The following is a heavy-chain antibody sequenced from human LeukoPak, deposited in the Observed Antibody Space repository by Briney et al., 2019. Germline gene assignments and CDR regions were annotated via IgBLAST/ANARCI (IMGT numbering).Heavy chain of an antibody. CDR2: IYYSGYT. Sequence: SETLSLTCTVSGSYISSSSYYWSWIRQPPGKGLEWIGYIYYSGYTNYNPSLKSRVTISVDTSKNQFSLKLSSVTAADTAVYYCARTTMVRGTYYMDVWGKGTTVTISS. J-gene: IGHJ6*03. D-gene: IGHD3-10*01. CDR3: ARTTMVRGTYYMDV. V-gene: IGHV4-61*01. CDR1: GSYISSSSYY.